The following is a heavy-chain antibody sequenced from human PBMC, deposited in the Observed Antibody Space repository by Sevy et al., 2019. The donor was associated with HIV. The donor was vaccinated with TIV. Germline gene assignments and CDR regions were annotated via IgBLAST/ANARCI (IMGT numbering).Heavy chain of an antibody. D-gene: IGHD2-2*01. Sequence: SETLSLTCAVSGYSISSGYYWGWNRQPPGKGLEWIGSIYHSGSTYYNPSLKSRVTISVDTSKNQFSLKLSSVTATDTAVYYCATSDCSSTSCYSTHGMDVWGQGTTVTVSS. CDR3: ATSDCSSTSCYSTHGMDV. V-gene: IGHV4-38-2*01. CDR2: IYHSGST. J-gene: IGHJ6*02. CDR1: GYSISSGYY.